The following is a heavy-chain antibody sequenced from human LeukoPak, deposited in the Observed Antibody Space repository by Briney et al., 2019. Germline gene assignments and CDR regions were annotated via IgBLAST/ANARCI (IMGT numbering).Heavy chain of an antibody. Sequence: PGRSLRLSCAASGFTFSSYGMHWVRQAPGKGLEWVAVIWYDGSNKYYADSVKGRFTISRDNSKNTLYLQMNSLRAEDTAVYYCARDLKESYSAFDYWGQGTLVTVSS. CDR2: IWYDGSNK. CDR1: GFTFSSYG. CDR3: ARDLKESYSAFDY. D-gene: IGHD1-26*01. V-gene: IGHV3-33*01. J-gene: IGHJ4*02.